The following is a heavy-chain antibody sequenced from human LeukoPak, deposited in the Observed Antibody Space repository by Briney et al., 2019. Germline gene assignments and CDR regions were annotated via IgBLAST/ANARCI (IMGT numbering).Heavy chain of an antibody. CDR1: GFTFSSYA. V-gene: IGHV7-4-1*02. Sequence: SGGSLRLSCAASGFTFSSYAMNWVRQAPGQGLEWMGWINTNTGNPTYAQGFTGRFVFSLDTSVSTVYLQISSLKAEDTAVYYCASRYGDYYDSSGLGYWGQGTLVTVSS. CDR3: ASRYGDYYDSSGLGY. D-gene: IGHD3-22*01. J-gene: IGHJ4*02. CDR2: INTNTGNP.